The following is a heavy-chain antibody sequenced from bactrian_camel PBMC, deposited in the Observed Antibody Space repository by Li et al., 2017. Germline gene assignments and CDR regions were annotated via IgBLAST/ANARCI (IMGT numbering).Heavy chain of an antibody. CDR2: IYTGDGTT. D-gene: IGHD2*01. Sequence: HVQLVESGGGSVHTGGSLRLSCASSGYHDSANYCLGWFRQAPGRERERVASIYTGDGTTNYADSVKGRFTISKDIVKNIMYLQMDSLEPEDTAVYSCTAGAGGVVEGGYCHVNTYRGQGTQVTVS. CDR1: GYHDSANYC. CDR3: TAGAGGVVEGGYCHVNTY. J-gene: IGHJ4*01. V-gene: IGHV3S1*01.